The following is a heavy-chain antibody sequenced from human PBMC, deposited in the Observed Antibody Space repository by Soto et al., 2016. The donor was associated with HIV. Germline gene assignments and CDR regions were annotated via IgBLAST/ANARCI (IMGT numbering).Heavy chain of an antibody. Sequence: QVQLVHSGAEVKKPGASVKVSCKASGYTFTGYYMHWVRQAPGQGLEWMGWINPNSGGTNYAQKFQGRVTMTRDTSISTAYMELSSLRSEDTAVYYCARGPLFYYYGSGSHFDYWGQGTLVTVSS. J-gene: IGHJ4*02. D-gene: IGHD3-10*01. CDR3: ARGPLFYYYGSGSHFDY. V-gene: IGHV1-2*02. CDR1: GYTFTGYY. CDR2: INPNSGGT.